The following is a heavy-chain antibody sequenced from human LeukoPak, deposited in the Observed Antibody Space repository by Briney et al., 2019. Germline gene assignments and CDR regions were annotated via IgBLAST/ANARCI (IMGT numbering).Heavy chain of an antibody. D-gene: IGHD1-26*01. CDR2: IYYSGST. V-gene: IGHV4-39*01. Sequence: SEPLSLTCTVSGGSISSSSYYWGWIRQPPGKGLEWIGSIYYSGSTYYNPSLKSRVTISVDTSKNQFSLKLSSVTAADTAVYYCASLLVGATGWFDPWGQGTMLTVSS. CDR1: GGSISSSSYY. CDR3: ASLLVGATGWFDP. J-gene: IGHJ5*02.